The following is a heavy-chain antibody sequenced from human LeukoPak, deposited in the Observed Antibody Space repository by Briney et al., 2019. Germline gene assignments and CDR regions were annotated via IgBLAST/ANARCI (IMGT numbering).Heavy chain of an antibody. J-gene: IGHJ4*02. Sequence: SGPTLVNPTQTLTLTCTFSGFSLSTSGVGVGWIRQPPGKALEWLALIYWNDDKRYSPSLKSRLTITKDTSKNQVVLTMTNMDPVDTATYYCAHSIYLHSLYSSSWYYFDYWGQGTLVTVSS. CDR3: AHSIYLHSLYSSSWYYFDY. CDR1: GFSLSTSGVG. D-gene: IGHD6-13*01. CDR2: IYWNDDK. V-gene: IGHV2-5*01.